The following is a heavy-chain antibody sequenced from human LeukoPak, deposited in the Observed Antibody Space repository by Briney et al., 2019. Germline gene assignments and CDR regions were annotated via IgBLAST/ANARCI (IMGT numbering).Heavy chain of an antibody. CDR1: GFTFSSYA. D-gene: IGHD1-26*01. CDR3: AKAVSGSYSFDY. J-gene: IGHJ4*02. CDR2: ISGSGGST. V-gene: IGHV3-23*01. Sequence: PGGSLRLSCAASGFTFSSYAMSWVRQAPGKGVEWVSGISGSGGSTYYADSVKGRFTISRDDSKNTLYLQMNSLRGEDMAVYYCAKAVSGSYSFDYWGQGTLVTVSS.